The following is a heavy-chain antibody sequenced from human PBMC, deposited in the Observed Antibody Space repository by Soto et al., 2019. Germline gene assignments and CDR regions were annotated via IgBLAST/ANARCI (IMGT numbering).Heavy chain of an antibody. V-gene: IGHV5-10-1*01. Sequence: GESLKISCKGSGYSFTSYWISWVRQMPGKGLEWMGRIDPSDSYTNYTPSFQGHVTISADKSISTAYLPWSSLKASDTAMYYCARHQATYFDYWGQGTLVTVSS. CDR2: IDPSDSYT. CDR1: GYSFTSYW. J-gene: IGHJ4*02. CDR3: ARHQATYFDY.